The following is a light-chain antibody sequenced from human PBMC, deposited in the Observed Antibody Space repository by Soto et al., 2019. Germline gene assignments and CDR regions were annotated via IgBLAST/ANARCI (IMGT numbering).Light chain of an antibody. Sequence: DIVLTQTPLSSPVTLGQPASISCRSSQSLLNNDGNTYLSWLQQRPGQPPRLLIYKASNRFSEVPDRFTGSGAGTDFTLRITRVEAEDVGVYYCMQASHLPYAFGQGTKLEIK. V-gene: IGKV2-24*01. CDR3: MQASHLPYA. CDR2: KAS. CDR1: QSLLNNDGNTY. J-gene: IGKJ2*01.